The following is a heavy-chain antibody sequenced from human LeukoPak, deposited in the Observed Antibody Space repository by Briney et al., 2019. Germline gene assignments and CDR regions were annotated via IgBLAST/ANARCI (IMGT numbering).Heavy chain of an antibody. D-gene: IGHD6-6*01. Sequence: ASVKVSCKASGYTFTSHYMHWVRQAPGQGLEWTGIINPDGGSTTYAQKFQGRVTMTRDTSTSTVYMELSSLRSEDTAVYYCAASMGYSSSWDYWGQGTLVTVSS. CDR1: GYTFTSHY. V-gene: IGHV1-46*01. CDR3: AASMGYSSSWDY. CDR2: INPDGGST. J-gene: IGHJ4*02.